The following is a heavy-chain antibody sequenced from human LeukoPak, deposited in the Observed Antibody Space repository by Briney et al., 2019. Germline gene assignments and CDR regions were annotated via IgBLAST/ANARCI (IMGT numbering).Heavy chain of an antibody. CDR1: GFTFSSYA. CDR3: AREERNAFDI. CDR2: INWNGGST. V-gene: IGHV3-20*01. J-gene: IGHJ3*02. Sequence: LSGGSLRLSCAASGFTFSSYAMSWVRQAPGKGLEWVSGINWNGGSTGYADSVKGRFTISRDNAKNSLYLQMNSLRAEDTALYHCAREERNAFDIWGQGTMVTVSS.